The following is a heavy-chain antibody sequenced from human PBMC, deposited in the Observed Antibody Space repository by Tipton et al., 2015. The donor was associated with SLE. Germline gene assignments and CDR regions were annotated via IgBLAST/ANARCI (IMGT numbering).Heavy chain of an antibody. CDR2: ISYSETT. Sequence: TLSLTCTVSGGSISSHYWSWIRQPPGKGLEWIGYISYSETTNYNPSLKSRVTISVDTSKNQFSLKLRSVTAADTAVYYCAGAWQGYCSGGTCYGLDYWGQGTLVTVSS. CDR1: GGSISSHY. CDR3: AGAWQGYCSGGTCYGLDY. J-gene: IGHJ4*02. V-gene: IGHV4-59*11. D-gene: IGHD2-15*01.